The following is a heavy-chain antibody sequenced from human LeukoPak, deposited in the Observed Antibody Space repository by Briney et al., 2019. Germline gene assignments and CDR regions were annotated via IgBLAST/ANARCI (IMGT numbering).Heavy chain of an antibody. Sequence: GASVKVSCKASGYTSTSYGISWVRQAPGQGLEWMGWISAYNGNTNYAQKLQGRVTMTTDTSTSTAYMELRSLRSDDTAVYYCARDPPDYGDYQPDFDYWGQGTLVTVSS. CDR3: ARDPPDYGDYQPDFDY. D-gene: IGHD4-17*01. CDR1: GYTSTSYG. V-gene: IGHV1-18*01. J-gene: IGHJ4*02. CDR2: ISAYNGNT.